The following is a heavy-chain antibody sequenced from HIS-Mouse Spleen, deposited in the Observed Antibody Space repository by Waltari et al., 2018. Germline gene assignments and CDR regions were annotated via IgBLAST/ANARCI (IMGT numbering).Heavy chain of an antibody. CDR3: ATRRDCSGGSCYSGAFDI. V-gene: IGHV4-34*01. J-gene: IGHJ3*02. CDR2: INHSGST. Sequence: QVQLQQWGAGLLKPSETLSLTCAVYGGSFSGYYWSWIRQPPGKGLEWIGEINHSGSTNYNPSLKSRVTISVDTSKNQFSLKLGSVTAADTAVYYCATRRDCSGGSCYSGAFDIWGQGTMVTVSS. CDR1: GGSFSGYY. D-gene: IGHD2-15*01.